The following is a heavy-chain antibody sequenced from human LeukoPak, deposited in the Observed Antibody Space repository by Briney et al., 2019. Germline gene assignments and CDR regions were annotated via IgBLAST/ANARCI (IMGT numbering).Heavy chain of an antibody. J-gene: IGHJ4*02. CDR2: IWYDGSNK. Sequence: PAGGSLRLSCVASEFTFSSYGMHWVRQAPGKGLEWVAVIWYDGSNKYYADSVKGRFTISRDNSKNTLYLQMNSLRAEDTAVYYCARDRLPYCGGDCSPGYWGQGTLVTVSS. CDR1: EFTFSSYG. D-gene: IGHD2-21*02. V-gene: IGHV3-33*08. CDR3: ARDRLPYCGGDCSPGY.